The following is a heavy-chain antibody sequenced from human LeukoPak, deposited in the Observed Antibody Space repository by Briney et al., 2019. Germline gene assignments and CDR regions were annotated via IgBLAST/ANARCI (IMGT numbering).Heavy chain of an antibody. CDR3: ARLGSTLVYYYYMDV. D-gene: IGHD5/OR15-5a*01. CDR2: IYYSGST. CDR1: GGSISSSSYY. Sequence: SETLSLTCTVSGGSISSSSYYWGWIRQPPGKGLEWIGSIYYSGSTYYNPSLKSRVTISVDTSKNQFSLKLSSVTAADTAVYYCARLGSTLVYYYYMDVWGKGTTVTVFS. J-gene: IGHJ6*03. V-gene: IGHV4-39*01.